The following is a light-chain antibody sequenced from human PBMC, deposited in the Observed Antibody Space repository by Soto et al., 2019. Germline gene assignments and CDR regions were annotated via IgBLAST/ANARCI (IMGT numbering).Light chain of an antibody. CDR1: LNVLNASNNKNY. J-gene: IGKJ2*01. Sequence: DIVMTQSPDSLAVSLGERATINCKSSLNVLNASNNKNYLAWYQHSPGQPPKLLIYWASTRESGVPDRFSGSGSGTDFTLTISSLQAEDVAVYYCQQYHTSPYTFGQGTKLEIK. V-gene: IGKV4-1*01. CDR2: WAS. CDR3: QQYHTSPYT.